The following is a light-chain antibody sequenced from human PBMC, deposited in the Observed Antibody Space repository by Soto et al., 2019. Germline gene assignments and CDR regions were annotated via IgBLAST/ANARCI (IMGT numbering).Light chain of an antibody. CDR1: KLGNKY. J-gene: IGLJ3*02. V-gene: IGLV3-1*01. CDR3: QVWDTSTRV. Sequence: SYELTQPPSVSVSPGQTASITCSGDKLGNKYACWYQQKPGQAPMLVIYKDRKRPSGIPERCSGSNSGNTATLTISGTQAMDEADYYCQVWDTSTRVFGGGTKLTVL. CDR2: KDR.